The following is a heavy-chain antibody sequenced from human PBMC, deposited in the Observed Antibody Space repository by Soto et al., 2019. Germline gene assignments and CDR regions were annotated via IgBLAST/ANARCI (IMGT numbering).Heavy chain of an antibody. Sequence: PGGSLRLCCAASGFTFSSYAMSWVRQAPGKGLEWVSAISGSSTTIYYADSVKGRFTISRDNAKNSLYLQMNSLRAEDTAVYYCARYGYDSSGYSSRLDYRAQRTLVTGSS. CDR1: GFTFSSYA. V-gene: IGHV3-48*01. CDR2: ISGSSTTI. CDR3: ARYGYDSSGYSSRLDY. D-gene: IGHD3-22*01. J-gene: IGHJ4*02.